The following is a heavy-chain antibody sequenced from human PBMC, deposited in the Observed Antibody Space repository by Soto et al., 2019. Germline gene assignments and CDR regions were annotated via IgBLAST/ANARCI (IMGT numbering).Heavy chain of an antibody. D-gene: IGHD3-16*01. CDR3: AKIRGSPWNYFDY. Sequence: GGSLRLSCAASGFTFSDYYMSWIRQAPGKGLEWVSYISNSDSTIYYADSVKDRFTISRDNAKNSLYLQMNSLRAEDTAVYYCAKIRGSPWNYFDYWGQGTLVTVSS. CDR2: ISNSDSTI. J-gene: IGHJ4*02. V-gene: IGHV3-11*01. CDR1: GFTFSDYY.